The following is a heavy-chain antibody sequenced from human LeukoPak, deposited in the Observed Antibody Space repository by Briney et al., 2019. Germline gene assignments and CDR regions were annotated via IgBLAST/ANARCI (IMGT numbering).Heavy chain of an antibody. J-gene: IGHJ3*02. Sequence: ASVKVSCKASGFTFTASYMHWVRQAPGQGLEWVAWINLSSGGTNYAQKFRGRVTMTRDSSISTAYMELTSLRSDDTAIYYCVTSTGYFNTWGAFDIWGQGTMVTVSS. CDR2: INLSSGGT. CDR3: VTSTGYFNTWGAFDI. CDR1: GFTFTASY. D-gene: IGHD2-15*01. V-gene: IGHV1-2*02.